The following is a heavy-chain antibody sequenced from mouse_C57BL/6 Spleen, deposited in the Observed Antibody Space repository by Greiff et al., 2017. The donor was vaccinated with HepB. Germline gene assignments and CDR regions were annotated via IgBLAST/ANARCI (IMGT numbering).Heavy chain of an antibody. D-gene: IGHD3-2*02. CDR2: IWRGGST. CDR1: GFSLTSYG. J-gene: IGHJ2*01. V-gene: IGHV2-5*01. CDR3: AKNGCSSGHYFDY. Sequence: VKLQQSGPGLVQPSQSLSITCTVSGFSLTSYGVHWVRQSPGKGLEWLGVIWRGGSTDYNAAFMSRLSITKDNSKSQVFFKMNSLQADDTAIYYCAKNGCSSGHYFDYWGQGTTLTVSS.